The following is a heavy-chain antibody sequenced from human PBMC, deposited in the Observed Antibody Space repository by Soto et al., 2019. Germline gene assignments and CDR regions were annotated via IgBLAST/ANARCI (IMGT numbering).Heavy chain of an antibody. CDR2: ISSGSSTI. J-gene: IGHJ3*01. CDR1: GFTFSSYS. CDR3: ARIGGGFIGYRCPARDRFYF. Sequence: GGSLRLSCAASGFTFSSYSMNWVRQAPGKGLEWVSYISSGSSTIYYADSVKGRFTISRDNAKNSLYLQVSSLRAEDTAVYYWARIGGGFIGYRCPARDRFYFCGQGTLVTVSS. V-gene: IGHV3-48*01. D-gene: IGHD5-18*01.